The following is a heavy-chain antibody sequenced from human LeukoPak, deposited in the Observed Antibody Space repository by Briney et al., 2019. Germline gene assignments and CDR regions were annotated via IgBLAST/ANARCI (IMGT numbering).Heavy chain of an antibody. D-gene: IGHD3-22*01. Sequence: PSETLSLTCAVSGGSISSSNWWSWVRQPPGKGLGWIGEIYHSGSTNYNPSLKSRVTISVDKSKNQFSLKLSSVTAADTAVYYCARAHASLRITMIVVGEHAFDIWGQGTMVTVSS. CDR1: GGSISSSNW. V-gene: IGHV4-4*02. J-gene: IGHJ3*02. CDR3: ARAHASLRITMIVVGEHAFDI. CDR2: IYHSGST.